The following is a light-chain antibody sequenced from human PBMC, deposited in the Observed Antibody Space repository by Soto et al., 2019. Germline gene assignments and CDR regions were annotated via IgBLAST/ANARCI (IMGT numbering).Light chain of an antibody. CDR1: QGISSY. V-gene: IGKV1-9*01. CDR3: QQTYNLPRT. Sequence: IPFAPTPCLLSASVWDIVTIPWRASQGISSYLAWYQQKPGKAPKLLIYAASTLQRGVPARFSGSGSGTEFTLTINKMQREDFATYYCQQTYNLPRTFGQGTKVDIK. CDR2: AAS. J-gene: IGKJ1*01.